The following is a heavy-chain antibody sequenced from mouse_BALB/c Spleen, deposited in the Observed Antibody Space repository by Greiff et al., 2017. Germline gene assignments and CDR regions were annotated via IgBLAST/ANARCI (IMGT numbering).Heavy chain of an antibody. D-gene: IGHD1-1*01. CDR2: IWAGGST. Sequence: VQLQQSGPGLVAPSQSLSITCTVSGFSLTSYGVHWVRQPPGKGLEWLGVIWAGGSTNYNSALMSRLSISKDNSKSQVFLKMNSLQTDDTAMYYCARDRGLRLYYFDYWGQGTTLTVSS. J-gene: IGHJ2*01. CDR1: GFSLTSYG. CDR3: ARDRGLRLYYFDY. V-gene: IGHV2-9*02.